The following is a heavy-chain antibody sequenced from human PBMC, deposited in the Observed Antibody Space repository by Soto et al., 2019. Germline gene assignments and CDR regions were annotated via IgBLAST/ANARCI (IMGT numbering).Heavy chain of an antibody. CDR3: AKPKERGVVVNV. CDR2: ISNSGDR. J-gene: IGHJ6*02. D-gene: IGHD3-10*01. Sequence: VQVLEYGGALVQPGGALRLYCAASGFSFSSYAMYWVRQAPGKGLEWVSTISNSGDRYYAESVEGRFTISRDDSKDTVYLQMNSLRAEVTAVYYCAKPKERGVVVNVWGHGTTVTVSS. V-gene: IGHV3-23*01. CDR1: GFSFSSYA.